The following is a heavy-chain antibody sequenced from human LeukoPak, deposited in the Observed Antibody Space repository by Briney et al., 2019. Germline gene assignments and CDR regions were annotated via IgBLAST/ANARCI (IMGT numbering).Heavy chain of an antibody. D-gene: IGHD6-13*01. V-gene: IGHV3-23*01. CDR2: ISGGGGGT. Sequence: GGSLRLSCAASGFTFRSYAMSWVRQAPGQGLEWVSSISGGGGGTYYANSVKGRFTISRDNSKSTLYLQMNGLRAEDTAVYYCAKISTPIPAAGALDNWGQGTLVTVSS. CDR1: GFTFRSYA. CDR3: AKISTPIPAAGALDN. J-gene: IGHJ4*02.